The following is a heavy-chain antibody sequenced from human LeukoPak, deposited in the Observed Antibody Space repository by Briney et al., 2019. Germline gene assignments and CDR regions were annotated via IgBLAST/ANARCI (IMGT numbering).Heavy chain of an antibody. CDR3: ASGTLPLLGYYGMDV. Sequence: ASVKVSCKASGYTFTSYGISWVRQAPGQGLEWMGWISAYNGNTNYAQKLQGRVTMTTDTSTSTAYMELRSLRSDDTAVYYCASGTLPLLGYYGMDVWGQGTTVTVSS. CDR2: ISAYNGNT. CDR1: GYTFTSYG. V-gene: IGHV1-18*01. D-gene: IGHD1-1*01. J-gene: IGHJ6*02.